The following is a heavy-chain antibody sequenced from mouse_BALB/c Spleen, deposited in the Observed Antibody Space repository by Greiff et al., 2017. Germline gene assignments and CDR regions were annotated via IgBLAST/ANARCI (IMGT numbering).Heavy chain of an antibody. CDR1: GFTFSSFG. Sequence: DVQLVESGGGLVQPGGSRKLSCAASGFTFSSFGMHWVRQAPEKGLEWVAYISSGSSTIYYADTVKGRFTISRDNPKNTLFLQMTSLRSEDTAMYYCARRSTGYAMDYWGQGTSVTVSS. CDR2: ISSGSSTI. J-gene: IGHJ4*01. V-gene: IGHV5-17*02. CDR3: ARRSTGYAMDY.